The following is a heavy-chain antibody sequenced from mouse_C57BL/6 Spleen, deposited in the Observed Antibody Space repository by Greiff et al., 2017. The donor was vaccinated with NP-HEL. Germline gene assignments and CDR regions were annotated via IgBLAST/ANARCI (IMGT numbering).Heavy chain of an antibody. CDR3: ARFSYYSNLTRFYYFDY. Sequence: EVQLQQSGPELVKPGASVKISCKASGYTFTDYYMNWVKQSHGKSLEWIGDINPNNGGTSYNQKFKGKATLTVDKSSSTAYMELRSLTSEDSAVYYCARFSYYSNLTRFYYFDYWGQGTTLTVSS. CDR1: GYTFTDYY. CDR2: INPNNGGT. V-gene: IGHV1-26*01. J-gene: IGHJ2*01. D-gene: IGHD2-5*01.